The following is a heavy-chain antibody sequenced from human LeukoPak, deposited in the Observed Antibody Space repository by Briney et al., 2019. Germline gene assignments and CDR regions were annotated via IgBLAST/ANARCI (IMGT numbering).Heavy chain of an antibody. CDR3: ARCIGWSSDL. CDR1: RGSIRSTSHF. D-gene: IGHD6-19*01. CDR2: IYYSGST. J-gene: IGHJ5*02. V-gene: IGHV4-39*02. Sequence: PSETLSLPCSVSRGSIRSTSHFWRWIRQPPGEGLEWIGFIYYSGSTYYNASLRSRVAIAVDTSKNHLSLTLTSVTAADTAVYFCARCIGWSSDLWGQGALVTVSS.